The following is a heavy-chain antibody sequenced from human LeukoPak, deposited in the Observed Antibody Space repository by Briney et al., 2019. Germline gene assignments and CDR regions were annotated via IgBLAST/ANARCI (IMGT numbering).Heavy chain of an antibody. V-gene: IGHV3-48*01. CDR3: AREEDDAFDI. Sequence: GGSLRLSCVASGFTVNSYCMNWVRQAPGKGLEWISYISPTSGTIFYADSVKGRFTISRDNAKNSLYLQMNSLRAEDTAVYYCAREEDDAFDIWGQGTMVTVSS. J-gene: IGHJ3*02. CDR2: ISPTSGTI. CDR1: GFTVNSYC.